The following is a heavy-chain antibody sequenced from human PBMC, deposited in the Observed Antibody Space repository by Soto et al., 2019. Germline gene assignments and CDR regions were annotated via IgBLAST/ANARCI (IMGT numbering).Heavy chain of an antibody. J-gene: IGHJ6*02. D-gene: IGHD5-12*01. CDR3: ARGRGYSGDDHYYYYRMDV. CDR1: GGTFNNYP. Sequence: GASVKVSCKASGGTFNNYPITWVRQAPGEGLEWMGGSIPIFGTANYAQKFQGRVTISVDESTSTAYMELSSLRSEDTAVYYCARGRGYSGDDHYYYYRMDVWGPGTSVTVSS. V-gene: IGHV1-69*13. CDR2: SIPIFGTA.